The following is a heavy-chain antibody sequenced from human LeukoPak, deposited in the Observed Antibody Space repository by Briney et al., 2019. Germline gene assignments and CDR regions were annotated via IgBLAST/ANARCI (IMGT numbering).Heavy chain of an antibody. CDR1: GGSFSHNY. CDR3: ARGVDSAKVGY. V-gene: IGHV4-34*01. Sequence: KPSETLSLTCTVYGGSFSHNYWHWIRQPPGKGLEWIGEIHPSGTTTYNPSLESRVSISVDTPNNQFSLRVTSVTAADTAIYNCARGVDSAKVGYWGRGTLVTVSS. D-gene: IGHD3-3*01. CDR2: IHPSGTT. J-gene: IGHJ4*02.